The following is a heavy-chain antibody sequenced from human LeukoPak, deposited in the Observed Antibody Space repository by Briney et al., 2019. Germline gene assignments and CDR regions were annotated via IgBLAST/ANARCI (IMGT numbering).Heavy chain of an antibody. V-gene: IGHV1-2*02. J-gene: IGHJ4*02. D-gene: IGHD3-22*01. CDR3: ARDLGSGYYYGGDY. CDR2: INPNSGGT. CDR1: GYTFTSYY. Sequence: ASVKVSCKASGYTFTSYYMHWVRQAPGQGLEWMGWINPNSGGTNYAQKFQGRVTMTRDTSISTAYMELSRLRSDDTAVYYCARDLGSGYYYGGDYWGQGTLVTVSS.